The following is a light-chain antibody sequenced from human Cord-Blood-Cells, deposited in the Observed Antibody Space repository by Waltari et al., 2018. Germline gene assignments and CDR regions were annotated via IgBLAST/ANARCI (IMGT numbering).Light chain of an antibody. Sequence: QSALTQPASGSGAPGQAVTISCPGTSSAVGSHNLVSWYQQPPGKAPKLMIYEGSKRPSGVSNRCSGSKSGNTASLTISGLQAEDEADYYCCSYAGSSTWVFGGGTKLTVL. CDR3: CSYAGSSTWV. CDR2: EGS. CDR1: SSAVGSHNL. J-gene: IGLJ3*02. V-gene: IGLV2-23*01.